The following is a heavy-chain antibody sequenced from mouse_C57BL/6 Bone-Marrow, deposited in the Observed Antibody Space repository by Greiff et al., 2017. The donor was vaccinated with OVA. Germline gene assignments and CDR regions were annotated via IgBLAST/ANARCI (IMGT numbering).Heavy chain of an antibody. Sequence: EVQLQQSGPGLVKPSQSLSLTCSVTGYSITSGYYWNWIRQLPRNQLEWMGYISYDGSNNYNPSLKNRISITRDTSKNQFFLKLNSVTTEDTATYYGARGAQGLRIAYWGQGTLVTVSA. CDR1: GYSITSGYY. D-gene: IGHD3-1*01. J-gene: IGHJ3*01. CDR2: ISYDGSN. CDR3: ARGAQGLRIAY. V-gene: IGHV3-6*01.